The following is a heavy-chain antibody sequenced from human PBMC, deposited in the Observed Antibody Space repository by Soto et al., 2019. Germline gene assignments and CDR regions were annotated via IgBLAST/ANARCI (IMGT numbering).Heavy chain of an antibody. CDR1: GDSISRYY. CDR2: ISHSGRT. J-gene: IGHJ2*01. Sequence: QVQLQESGPGLVKPSETLSLTCTVSGDSISRYYWSWIRQPPGKGLEWVGYISHSGRTEYNPSLKSRVTISVDTSENHFSLKLTSVTAADTAVYYCGRVGSTTYRYFDLWGRRTLVTVSS. CDR3: GRVGSTTYRYFDL. V-gene: IGHV4-59*01.